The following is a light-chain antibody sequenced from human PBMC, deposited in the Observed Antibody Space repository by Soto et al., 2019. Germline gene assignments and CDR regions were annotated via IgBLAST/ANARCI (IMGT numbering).Light chain of an antibody. CDR3: QQYYSTPPT. Sequence: DIVMTQSPDSLAVSLGERATINCRSSQSVLYSSNNKNYFAWYQQKAGQPPKLLIYWASTRESGVPDRFSGRGSGTDFTLTISSLQAEDVAVYYCQQYYSTPPTFGQGTKVEIK. J-gene: IGKJ1*01. CDR2: WAS. CDR1: QSVLYSSNNKNY. V-gene: IGKV4-1*01.